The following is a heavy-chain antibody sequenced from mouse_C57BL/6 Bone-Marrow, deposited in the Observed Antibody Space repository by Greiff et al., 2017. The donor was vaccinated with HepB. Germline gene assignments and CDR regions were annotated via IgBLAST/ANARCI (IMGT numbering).Heavy chain of an antibody. J-gene: IGHJ3*01. D-gene: IGHD1-1*01. CDR1: GFPITSGYY. CDR2: ITHSGET. CDR3: AGPSYYYGSSWFAY. Sequence: QVQLQESGPGLVKPSQSLFLTCSITGFPITSGYYWIWIRQSPGKPLEWMGYITHSGETFYNPSLQSPISITRETSKNQFFLQLNSVTTEDTAMYYCAGPSYYYGSSWFAYWGQGTLVTVSA. V-gene: IGHV12-3*01.